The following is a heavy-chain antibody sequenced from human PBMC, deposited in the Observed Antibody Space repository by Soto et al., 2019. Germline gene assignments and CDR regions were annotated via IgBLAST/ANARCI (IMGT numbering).Heavy chain of an antibody. J-gene: IGHJ5*02. CDR2: INWNSATV. CDR1: GFTFDDYA. Sequence: DVQLVESGGGLAQPGRSLRISCVASGFTFDDYAMHWVRLSPGKGLEWVSGINWNSATVGYADSVKGRFTISRDNAKNSLFLQMSSLRPEDTAFYYCAKSSSFESGSASQDLWGQGTLVTVSS. CDR3: AKSSSFESGSASQDL. V-gene: IGHV3-9*01. D-gene: IGHD3-10*01.